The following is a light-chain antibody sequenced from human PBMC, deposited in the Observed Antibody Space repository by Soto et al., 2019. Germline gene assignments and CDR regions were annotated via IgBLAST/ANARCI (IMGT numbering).Light chain of an antibody. Sequence: QSALTQPASVSGSPGQSIAISCTGTSSDVGGYNYVSWYQQHPGKAPKPMIYEISNRPSGVSDRFSGSKSGNTASLTISGLQADDEADYYCSSPPSYSTRVFGTGTKVTVL. CDR1: SSDVGGYNY. J-gene: IGLJ1*01. CDR2: EIS. CDR3: SSPPSYSTRV. V-gene: IGLV2-14*01.